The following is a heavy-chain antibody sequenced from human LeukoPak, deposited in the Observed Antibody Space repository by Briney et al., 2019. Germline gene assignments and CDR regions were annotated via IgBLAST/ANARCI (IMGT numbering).Heavy chain of an antibody. J-gene: IGHJ6*03. CDR1: GGTFSSYT. CDR3: ASPSNYGYYYYYMDV. V-gene: IGHV1-69*02. Sequence: SVKVSCKASGGTFSSYTISWVRQAPGQGLEWMGRIIPILGIANYAQKFQGRVTITADKSTSTAYMELSSLRSEDTAVYYCASPSNYGYYYYYMDVWGKGTTVTVSS. D-gene: IGHD4-11*01. CDR2: IIPILGIA.